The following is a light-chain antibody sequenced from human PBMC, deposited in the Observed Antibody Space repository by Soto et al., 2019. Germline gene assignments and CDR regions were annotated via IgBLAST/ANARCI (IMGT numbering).Light chain of an antibody. CDR3: QSYDTSLSAWV. V-gene: IGLV1-40*01. CDR1: SSSIGAGYD. J-gene: IGLJ3*02. CDR2: GNN. Sequence: QSLLTQPPSVSGAPGQRVTISCTGSSSSIGAGYDVHWYQQLPGAAPKLLIYGNNNRPSGVPDRFSGSKSGTSASLAITGLQAEDEAHYYCQSYDTSLSAWVFGGGTKLTVL.